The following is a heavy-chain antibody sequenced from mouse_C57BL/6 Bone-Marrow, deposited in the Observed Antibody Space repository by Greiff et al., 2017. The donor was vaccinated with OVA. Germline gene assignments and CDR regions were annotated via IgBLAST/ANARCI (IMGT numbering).Heavy chain of an antibody. CDR1: GFTFSSYG. D-gene: IGHD1-1*01. CDR2: ISSGGSYT. V-gene: IGHV5-6*01. Sequence: EVQLVESGGDLVKPGGSLKLSCAASGFTFSSYGMSWVRQTPDQRLEWVATISSGGSYTYYPDSVKGRFTISRDNAKNTLYLQMSSLKSEDTAMYYCARHCTPITAVVAGDYWGQGTTLTVSS. CDR3: ARHCTPITAVVAGDY. J-gene: IGHJ2*01.